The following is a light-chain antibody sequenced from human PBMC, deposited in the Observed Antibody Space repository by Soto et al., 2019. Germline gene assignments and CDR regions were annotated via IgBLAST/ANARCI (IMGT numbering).Light chain of an antibody. CDR3: SSYSSTNTLYV. CDR1: SRDIGDYNY. CDR2: EVY. Sequence: QSALTQPASVSGSPGQSITIPCTGTSRDIGDYNYVSWYQQHPGTAPKLLIYEVYNRPAGVSDRFSGSKSGNTASLTISGLQTGDEGDYYCSSYSSTNTLYVFGTGTKLTVL. V-gene: IGLV2-14*03. J-gene: IGLJ1*01.